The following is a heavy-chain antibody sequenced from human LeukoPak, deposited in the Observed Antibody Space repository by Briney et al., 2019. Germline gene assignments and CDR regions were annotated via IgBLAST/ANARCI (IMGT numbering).Heavy chain of an antibody. Sequence: GGSLRLSCAASGFTFSSYGMHWVRQAPGKGLEWVAFIRYDGSNKYYADSVKGRFTISRDNSKNTLYLQMNSLRAEDTAVYYCAKDQCSSTSCSPFDYWGQGTLVTVSS. CDR3: AKDQCSSTSCSPFDY. CDR2: IRYDGSNK. D-gene: IGHD2-2*01. CDR1: GFTFSSYG. J-gene: IGHJ4*02. V-gene: IGHV3-30*02.